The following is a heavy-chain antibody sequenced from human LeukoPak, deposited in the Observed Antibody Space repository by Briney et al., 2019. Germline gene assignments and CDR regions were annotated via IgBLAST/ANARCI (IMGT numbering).Heavy chain of an antibody. CDR1: GFTFSSYA. D-gene: IGHD3-22*01. V-gene: IGHV3-30-3*01. Sequence: PGGSLRLSCAASGFTFSSYAMHWVRQAPGKGLEWVAVISYDGSNKYYADSVKGRFTISRDNSKNSLYLQMNSLRAEDTAVYYCAKDLTPDTYYYDSSGYNFDYWGQGTLVTVSS. J-gene: IGHJ4*02. CDR2: ISYDGSNK. CDR3: AKDLTPDTYYYDSSGYNFDY.